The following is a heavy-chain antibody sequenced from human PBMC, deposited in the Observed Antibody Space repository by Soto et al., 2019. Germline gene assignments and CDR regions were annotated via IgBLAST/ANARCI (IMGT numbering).Heavy chain of an antibody. V-gene: IGHV6-1*01. D-gene: IGHD5-18*01. CDR2: TYYRSKWYN. CDR3: ARDVYSSWGDAFDI. Sequence: SQTLSLTCAISGDSVSSNSAAWNCIRQSPSRGLEWLGRTYYRSKWYNDYAVSVKSRITINPDTSKNQFSLQLNSVAPEDTAVYYCARDVYSSWGDAFDIWGQGTMVTVSS. CDR1: GDSVSSNSAA. J-gene: IGHJ3*02.